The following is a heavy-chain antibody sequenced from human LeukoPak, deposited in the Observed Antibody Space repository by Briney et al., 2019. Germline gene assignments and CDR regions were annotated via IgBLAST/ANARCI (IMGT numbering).Heavy chain of an antibody. CDR1: GYTFTSYA. CDR3: ARSNLLRGSNWFDP. CDR2: INAGNGNT. J-gene: IGHJ5*02. Sequence: GASVKVSCKASGYTFTSYAMHWVRQAPGQRLEWTGWINAGNGNTKYSQKFQGRVTITRDTSASTAYMELSSLRSEDTAVYYCARSNLLRGSNWFDPWGQGTLVTVSS. V-gene: IGHV1-3*01. D-gene: IGHD3-22*01.